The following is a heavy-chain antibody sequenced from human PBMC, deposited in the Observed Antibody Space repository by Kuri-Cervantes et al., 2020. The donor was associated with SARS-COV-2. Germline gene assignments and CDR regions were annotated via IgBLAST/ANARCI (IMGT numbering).Heavy chain of an antibody. D-gene: IGHD2-2*01. CDR2: MNPNSGNT. J-gene: IGHJ4*02. CDR1: GYTFTSYD. V-gene: IGHV1-8*01. CDR3: ARVDVVVPAAVPQFDY. Sequence: ASVKVSCKASGYTFTSYDINWVRQATGQGLKWMGWMNPNSGNTGYAQKFQGRVTMTRNTSISTAYMELSSLRSEDTAVYYCARVDVVVPAAVPQFDYWGQGTLVTVSS.